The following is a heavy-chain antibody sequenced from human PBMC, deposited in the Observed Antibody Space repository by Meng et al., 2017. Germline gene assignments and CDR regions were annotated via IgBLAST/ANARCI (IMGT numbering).Heavy chain of an antibody. Sequence: GASLNFSCASSEFTVSSHYLSVVRPAPRQRLEWVSVIYSGGSTYYADSVKGRFTISRDTSKNTLYLQMNSLRAEDTAVYYCAGTSEYYDSSGYYLDSAFDYWGQGTLGTVSS. J-gene: IGHJ4*02. CDR1: EFTVSSHY. CDR2: IYSGGST. V-gene: IGHV3-53*01. CDR3: AGTSEYYDSSGYYLDSAFDY. D-gene: IGHD3-22*01.